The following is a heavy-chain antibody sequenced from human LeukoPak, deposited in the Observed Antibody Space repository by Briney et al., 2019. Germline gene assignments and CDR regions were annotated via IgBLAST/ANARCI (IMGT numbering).Heavy chain of an antibody. CDR2: MNPMSGNT. V-gene: IGHV1-8*01. J-gene: IGHJ5*02. D-gene: IGHD6-19*01. CDR1: GYTCTSYD. Sequence: GASVKVSCKASGYTCTSYDINWVRQATGQGLEWMGWMNPMSGNTGYAQKSQGRVTMTRNTSISTAYMELRSLRSEDTAVYYCARGRFGSSGGYGGFDPWGQGTLVTVSS. CDR3: ARGRFGSSGGYGGFDP.